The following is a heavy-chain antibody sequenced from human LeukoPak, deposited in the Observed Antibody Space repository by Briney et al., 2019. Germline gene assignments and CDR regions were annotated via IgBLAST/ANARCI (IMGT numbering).Heavy chain of an antibody. CDR3: AREGGSYRSFDY. J-gene: IGHJ4*02. V-gene: IGHV4-4*07. Sequence: SETLSLTCTVSGGSIGSHYWSWIRQPAGKGLEWIGRMYSSGTTHYSPSLKSRITMSVDTSKNQFSLRLSSVTAADTAVYYCAREGGSYRSFDYWGQGTLVTVSS. D-gene: IGHD1-26*01. CDR2: MYSSGTT. CDR1: GGSIGSHY.